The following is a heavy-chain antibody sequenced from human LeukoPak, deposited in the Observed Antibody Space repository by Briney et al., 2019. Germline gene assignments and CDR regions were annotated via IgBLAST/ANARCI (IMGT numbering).Heavy chain of an antibody. CDR3: ATDRGYSIFDI. V-gene: IGHV3-7*05. CDR1: GFTFSTYW. D-gene: IGHD5-18*01. J-gene: IGHJ3*02. CDR2: TKEDGSEK. Sequence: GGSLRLSCAASGFTFSTYWMNWVRQAPGKGLERVASTKEDGSEKYYVDSVKGRFTISRDNAKNSLFLQMNSLRAEDTAVYYCATDRGYSIFDIWGQGTMVTVSS.